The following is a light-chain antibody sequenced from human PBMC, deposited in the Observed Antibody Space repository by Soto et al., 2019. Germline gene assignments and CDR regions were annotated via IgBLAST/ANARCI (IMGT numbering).Light chain of an antibody. Sequence: EIVMTQSPATLSVSPGERATLSCRASQSVSSNLAWYQQKTGQAPRLLLFGGSTRATGIPARFSGSGSGTEFTLTISSLQSEDFAVYYCQQYNNWPPLTFGGGTKVEIK. CDR1: QSVSSN. CDR3: QQYNNWPPLT. J-gene: IGKJ4*01. CDR2: GGS. V-gene: IGKV3-15*01.